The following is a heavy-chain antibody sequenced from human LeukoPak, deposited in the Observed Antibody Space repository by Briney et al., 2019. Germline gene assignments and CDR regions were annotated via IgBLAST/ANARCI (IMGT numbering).Heavy chain of an antibody. CDR2: ITNSNAYI. Sequence: PGGSLRLSCAASGFTFSGYRMSWVRQAPGKGLEWVSSITNSNAYIYYADSVKGRFTISRDNGKNSLYLQMNSLRVEDTAVYYCARDLCSPTWYALCRSMDSWGQGTLVTVSS. J-gene: IGHJ4*02. CDR1: GFTFSGYR. V-gene: IGHV3-21*06. CDR3: ARDLCSPTWYALCRSMDS. D-gene: IGHD2-8*01.